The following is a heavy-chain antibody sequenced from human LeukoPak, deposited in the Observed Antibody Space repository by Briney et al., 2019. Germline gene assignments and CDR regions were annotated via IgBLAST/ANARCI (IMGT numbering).Heavy chain of an antibody. Sequence: ASVKVSCKASGYTFTGYYMHWVRQAPGQGLEWMGRINPNSGGTNYAQKFKGRVTMTSDTSISIAYMELSRPGSDDTAVYSCARRASSSWYAFDYWGQGTLVTVSS. D-gene: IGHD6-13*01. CDR3: ARRASSSWYAFDY. V-gene: IGHV1-2*06. CDR2: INPNSGGT. J-gene: IGHJ4*02. CDR1: GYTFTGYY.